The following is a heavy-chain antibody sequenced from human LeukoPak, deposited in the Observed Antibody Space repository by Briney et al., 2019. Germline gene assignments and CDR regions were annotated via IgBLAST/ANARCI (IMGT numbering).Heavy chain of an antibody. D-gene: IGHD3-22*01. CDR2: ISAYNGNT. Sequence: ASVKVSCKASGYTFTSYGISWVRQAPGQGLEWMGWISAYNGNTNYAQKVQGRVTMTTDTSTSTAYMELRSLTSDDTAVYYCARDLYYDSVQYYFDYWGQGTLVTVSS. CDR1: GYTFTSYG. V-gene: IGHV1-18*01. CDR3: ARDLYYDSVQYYFDY. J-gene: IGHJ4*02.